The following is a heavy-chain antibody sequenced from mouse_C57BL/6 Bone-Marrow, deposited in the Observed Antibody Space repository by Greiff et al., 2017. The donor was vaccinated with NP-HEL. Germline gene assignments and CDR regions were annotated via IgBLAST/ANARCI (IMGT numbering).Heavy chain of an antibody. CDR1: GFNIKDDY. D-gene: IGHD2-10*01. CDR2: IDPENGDT. CDR3: AYYGNYLDY. Sequence: VQLQQSGAELVRPGASVKLSCTASGFNIKDDYMHWVKQRPEQGLEWIGWIDPENGDTEYASKFQGKATITADTSSNTAYLQLSSLTSEDTAVYYCAYYGNYLDYWGQGTTLTVSS. V-gene: IGHV14-4*01. J-gene: IGHJ2*01.